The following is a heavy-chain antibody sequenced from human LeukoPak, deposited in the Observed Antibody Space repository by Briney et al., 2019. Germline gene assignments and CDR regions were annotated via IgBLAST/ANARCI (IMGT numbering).Heavy chain of an antibody. J-gene: IGHJ2*01. V-gene: IGHV3-30*03. CDR1: GFTFSSYG. D-gene: IGHD3-22*01. Sequence: GGSLRLSCAASGFTFSSYGMHWVRQAPGKGLEWVAVISYDGSNKYYADSVKGRFTISRDNSKNTLYLQMNSLRAEDTAVYYCASRGWTGFYDNSAYNWYFDLWGRGTLVTVSS. CDR3: ASRGWTGFYDNSAYNWYFDL. CDR2: ISYDGSNK.